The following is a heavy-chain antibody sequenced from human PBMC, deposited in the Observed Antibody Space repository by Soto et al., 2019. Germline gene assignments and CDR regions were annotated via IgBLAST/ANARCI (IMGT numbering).Heavy chain of an antibody. D-gene: IGHD4-17*01. V-gene: IGHV1-69*12. CDR2: IIPIFGTA. CDR1: GGTFSSYA. CDR3: ARDISPDYGGNYNFDY. J-gene: IGHJ4*02. Sequence: QVQLVQSGAEVKKPGSSVKVSCKASGGTFSSYAISWVRQAPGQGLEWMGGIIPIFGTANYAQKFQGRVTITADESTSTAYMGLSSLRSEDTAVYYCARDISPDYGGNYNFDYWGQGTLVTVSS.